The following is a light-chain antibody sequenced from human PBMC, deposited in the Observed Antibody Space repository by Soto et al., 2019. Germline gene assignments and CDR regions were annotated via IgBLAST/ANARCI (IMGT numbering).Light chain of an antibody. CDR3: QQYNNWPPLT. J-gene: IGKJ4*01. Sequence: EIVMTQSPATLSVSPGERATLSCMXSQSVSSNLAWYQQKPGQAPRLLIYGASTRATGIPARFSGSGSGTEFTLTISSLQSEDFAVYYCQQYNNWPPLTFGGGTKVDIK. CDR2: GAS. CDR1: QSVSSN. V-gene: IGKV3-15*01.